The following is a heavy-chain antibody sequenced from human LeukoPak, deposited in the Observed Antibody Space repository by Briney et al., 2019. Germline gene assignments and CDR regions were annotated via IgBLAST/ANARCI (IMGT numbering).Heavy chain of an antibody. CDR3: ARVGGRLYYFDY. J-gene: IGHJ4*02. Sequence: AGGSLRLSCAASGFTFSSYWMHSVRQAPGKGLVWVSRINSDGSSTSYADSVKGRFTISRDNAKNTLYLQMNSLRAEDTAVYYCARVGGRLYYFDYWGQGTLVTVSS. D-gene: IGHD2-15*01. CDR2: INSDGSST. CDR1: GFTFSSYW. V-gene: IGHV3-74*01.